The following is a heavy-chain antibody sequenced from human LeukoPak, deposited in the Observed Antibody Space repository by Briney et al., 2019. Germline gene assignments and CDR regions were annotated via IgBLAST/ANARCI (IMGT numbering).Heavy chain of an antibody. D-gene: IGHD2-8*01. Sequence: ASVKVSCKASGYTFTDYYMHWVRQAPGQGLQWMGRINPKTGGTNYAQKFQGRVTMTGDTSISTAYMELSRLGSDDTAVSYCARRVQTTGVFDYWGQGTLVTVSS. V-gene: IGHV1-2*06. CDR3: ARRVQTTGVFDY. CDR2: INPKTGGT. J-gene: IGHJ4*02. CDR1: GYTFTDYY.